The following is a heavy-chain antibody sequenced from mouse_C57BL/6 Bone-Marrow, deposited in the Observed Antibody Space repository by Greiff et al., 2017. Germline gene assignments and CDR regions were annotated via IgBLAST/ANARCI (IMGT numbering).Heavy chain of an antibody. CDR3: ARSRVLLCDY. J-gene: IGHJ2*01. Sequence: QVQLQQSGAELARPGASVKLSCKASGYTFTSYGISWVKQRTGQGLEWIGEIYPRSGNTYYNEKFKGKATLTADKSSSTAYMQLSSLTSEDSAVYYCARSRVLLCDYWGQGTTLTVSS. V-gene: IGHV1-81*01. CDR1: GYTFTSYG. D-gene: IGHD2-1*01. CDR2: IYPRSGNT.